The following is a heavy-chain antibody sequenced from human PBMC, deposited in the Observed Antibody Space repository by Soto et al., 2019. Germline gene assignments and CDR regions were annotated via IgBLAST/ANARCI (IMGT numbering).Heavy chain of an antibody. V-gene: IGHV4-59*01. CDR3: ARSEVTLSGYFDY. Sequence: LSLTCTVSGGSISSYYWSWIRQPPGKGLEWIGYIYYSGSTNYNPSLKGRVTISVDTSKNQFSLKLSSVTAADTAVYYCARSEVTLSGYFDYWGQGTLVTVSS. D-gene: IGHD4-4*01. J-gene: IGHJ4*02. CDR2: IYYSGST. CDR1: GGSISSYY.